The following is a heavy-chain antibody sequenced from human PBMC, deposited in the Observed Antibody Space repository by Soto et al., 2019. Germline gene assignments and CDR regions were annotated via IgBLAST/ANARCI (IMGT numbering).Heavy chain of an antibody. Sequence: GGSLTLSCTGSGFDFGDYYMSWIRQAPGKGLEWVSYIDSGDGTTYYTDSVKDRFTISRDNAKKTAYLQMSSLRVKDTALYYCVRPDYSSSWFSFDRWGQGTLVTVSS. CDR3: VRPDYSSSWFSFDR. D-gene: IGHD6-13*01. CDR2: IDSGDGTT. CDR1: GFDFGDYY. J-gene: IGHJ4*02. V-gene: IGHV3-11*01.